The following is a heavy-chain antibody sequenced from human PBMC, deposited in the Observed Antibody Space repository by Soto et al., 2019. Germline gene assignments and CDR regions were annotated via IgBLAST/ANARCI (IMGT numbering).Heavy chain of an antibody. CDR1: GYSFTSYW. Sequence: RTISCKGSGYSFTSYWIGWVRQMPGKGLEWMGIIYPGDSDTRYSPSFQGQVTISADKSISTAYLQWSSLKASDTAMYYCARGRYYDFWSGYYSQWFDPWGQGTLGTASS. V-gene: IGHV5-51*01. J-gene: IGHJ5*02. D-gene: IGHD3-3*01. CDR3: ARGRYYDFWSGYYSQWFDP. CDR2: IYPGDSDT.